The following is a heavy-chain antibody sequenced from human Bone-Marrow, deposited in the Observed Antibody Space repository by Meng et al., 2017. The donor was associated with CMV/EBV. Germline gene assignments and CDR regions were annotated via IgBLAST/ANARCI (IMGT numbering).Heavy chain of an antibody. CDR3: ARWYVLGMDV. Sequence: GESLKISCAASGFTFSSYWMSWVRQAPGKGLEWVANIKQDGSEKYYVDSVKGRFTISRDNAKNSLYLQMNSLRAEDTAVYYCARWYVLGMDVWGQGTTVTASS. J-gene: IGHJ6*02. CDR2: IKQDGSEK. CDR1: GFTFSSYW. V-gene: IGHV3-7*01. D-gene: IGHD2-15*01.